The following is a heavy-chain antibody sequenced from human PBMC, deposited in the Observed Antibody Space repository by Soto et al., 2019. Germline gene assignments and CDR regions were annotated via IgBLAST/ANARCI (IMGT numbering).Heavy chain of an antibody. CDR1: GGSISSYY. J-gene: IGHJ6*02. Sequence: SETLSLTCTVSGGSISSYYWSWIRQPPGKGLEWIGYIYYSGSTNYNPSLKSRVTISVDTSKNQFSLKLSSVTAADTAVYYCATGEVYIYGSYYYYYYGMDVWGQGTTVTVSS. CDR3: ATGEVYIYGSYYYYYYGMDV. V-gene: IGHV4-59*08. CDR2: IYYSGST. D-gene: IGHD5-18*01.